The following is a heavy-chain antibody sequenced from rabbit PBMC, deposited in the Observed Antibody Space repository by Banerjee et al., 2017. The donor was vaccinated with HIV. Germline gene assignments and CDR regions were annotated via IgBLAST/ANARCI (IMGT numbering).Heavy chain of an antibody. V-gene: IGHV1S45*01. CDR2: VDAENSGGT. CDR1: GFSFSSDYY. J-gene: IGHJ6*01. Sequence: QEQLEESGGDLVKPEGSLTLTCTASGFSFSSDYYMCWVRQAPGKGLEWIACVDAENSGGTWYANWATGRFTISKTSSTAVTLQMTSLAAADTATYFCARSDSGYGMDLWAQGPWSPS. CDR3: ARSDSGYGMDL. D-gene: IGHD1-1*01.